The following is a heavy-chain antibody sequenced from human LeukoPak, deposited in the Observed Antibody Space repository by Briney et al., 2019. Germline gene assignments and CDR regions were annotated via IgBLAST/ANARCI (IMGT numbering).Heavy chain of an antibody. J-gene: IGHJ3*02. D-gene: IGHD3-22*01. CDR2: IYDSGST. Sequence: SETLSLTCTVSGGSINSYYWSWIRQPPGKGLEWIGYIYDSGSTNYNPSLKSRVTISVDKSKNQFSLRLSSVTAADTAVYYCARDPMPHYDSSGSNQWAFDIWGQGTMVTVSS. V-gene: IGHV4-59*12. CDR1: GGSINSYY. CDR3: ARDPMPHYDSSGSNQWAFDI.